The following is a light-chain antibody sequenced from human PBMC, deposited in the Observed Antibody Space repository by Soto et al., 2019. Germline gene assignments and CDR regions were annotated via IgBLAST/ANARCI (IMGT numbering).Light chain of an antibody. J-gene: IGKJ5*01. CDR2: DAS. CDR3: QQRSNWIN. CDR1: QSVSSY. Sequence: EIVLTQSPATLSLSPGERATLSCRASQSVSSYLAWYQQKPGQAPRLLIYDASNRATGIPARFSGSWSGTGFMLSIPTGETEYFSIYYCQQRSNWINVGQGTRREFK. V-gene: IGKV3-11*01.